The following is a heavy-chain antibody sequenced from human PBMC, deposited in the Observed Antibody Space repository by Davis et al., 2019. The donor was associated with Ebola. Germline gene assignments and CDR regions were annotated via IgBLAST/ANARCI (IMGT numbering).Heavy chain of an antibody. V-gene: IGHV4-59*12. CDR3: AGRLYYYDSTLFDP. J-gene: IGHJ5*02. CDR2: IYYSGST. D-gene: IGHD3-22*01. CDR1: GGSISSYY. Sequence: PSETLSLTCTVSGGSISSYYWSWIRQPPGKGLEWIGYIYYSGSTNYNPSLKSRVTISVDTSKNQFSLKLSSVTAADTAVYYCAGRLYYYDSTLFDPWGQGTLVTVSS.